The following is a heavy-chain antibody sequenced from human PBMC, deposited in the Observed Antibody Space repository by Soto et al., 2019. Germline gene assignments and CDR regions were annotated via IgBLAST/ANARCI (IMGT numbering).Heavy chain of an antibody. J-gene: IGHJ6*02. D-gene: IGHD2-15*01. V-gene: IGHV5-51*01. CDR2: IYPGDSDT. CDR1: GYSFTSYW. CDR3: ASLGYCSGGSCYENFMDV. Sequence: PGESLKISCKGSGYSFTSYWIGWVRQMPGKGLEWMGIIYPGDSDTRYSPSFQGQVTISADKSISTAYLQWSSLKASDTAMYYCASLGYCSGGSCYENFMDVWGQGTTVTVSS.